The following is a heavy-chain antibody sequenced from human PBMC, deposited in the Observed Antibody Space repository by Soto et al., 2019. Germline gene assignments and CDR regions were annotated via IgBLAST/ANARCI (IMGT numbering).Heavy chain of an antibody. D-gene: IGHD3-3*01. CDR2: INHSGST. J-gene: IGHJ5*02. CDR3: ARGLRITIFGVVIQSNWFDP. Sequence: LSLTCAVYGGSFSGYYWSWIRQPPVKGLEWIGEINHSGSTNYNPSLKSRVTISVDTSKNQFSLKLSSVTAADTAVYYCARGLRITIFGVVIQSNWFDPWGQGTLVTVSS. V-gene: IGHV4-34*01. CDR1: GGSFSGYY.